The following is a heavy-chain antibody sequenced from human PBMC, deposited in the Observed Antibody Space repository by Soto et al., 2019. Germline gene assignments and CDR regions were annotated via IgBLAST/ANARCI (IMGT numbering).Heavy chain of an antibody. Sequence: PGGSLRLSCEASGFDFSVYWMSWVRQAPGKGPEWVANIKFDGSVKQYVDSVRGRFTISRDNSRNSLFLQMNSLRAGDTAVYYCVKDGGYCSSSTCYAPRNHYFDSCAQGTLVTVSS. CDR1: GFDFSVYW. CDR3: VKDGGYCSSSTCYAPRNHYFDS. V-gene: IGHV3-7*03. D-gene: IGHD2-2*01. CDR2: IKFDGSVK. J-gene: IGHJ4*02.